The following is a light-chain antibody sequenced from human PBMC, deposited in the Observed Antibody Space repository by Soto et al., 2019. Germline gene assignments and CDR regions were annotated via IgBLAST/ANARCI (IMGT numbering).Light chain of an antibody. V-gene: IGLV2-8*01. CDR2: EVS. Sequence: QSVLTQPPSASGSPGQSVTISCTGTSSDVGGCNYVSWYQQHPGKAPKLMIYEVSKRPSGVPDRFSGSKSGNTASLTVSGLQAEDEADYYCSSYAGSLYVFGTGTKLTVL. J-gene: IGLJ1*01. CDR1: SSDVGGCNY. CDR3: SSYAGSLYV.